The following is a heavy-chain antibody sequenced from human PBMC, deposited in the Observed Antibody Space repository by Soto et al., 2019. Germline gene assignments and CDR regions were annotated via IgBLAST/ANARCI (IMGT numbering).Heavy chain of an antibody. CDR3: ARPARECSSPGCAN. V-gene: IGHV3-7*01. CDR2: INQDGSES. J-gene: IGHJ4*02. CDR1: GLTFSSYW. D-gene: IGHD2-2*01. Sequence: EVQLVESGGGLVQPGGSLRLSCVVSGLTFSSYWMSWVRQAPGKGLEWVANINQDGSESYHVDSVKGRFTISRDNAKNSLYLQMTSLRAEDTAVYYCARPARECSSPGCANWGQGTLVTVSS.